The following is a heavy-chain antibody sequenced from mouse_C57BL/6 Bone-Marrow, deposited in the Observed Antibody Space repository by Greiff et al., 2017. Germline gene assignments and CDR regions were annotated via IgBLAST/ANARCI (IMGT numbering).Heavy chain of an antibody. CDR3: AREMVTTGNFDY. J-gene: IGHJ2*01. V-gene: IGHV5-4*01. CDR1: GFTFSSYA. Sequence: EVQVVESGGGLVKPGGSLKLSCAASGFTFSSYAMSWVRQTPEKRLEWVATISDGGSYTYYPDNVKGRFTISRDNAKNNLYLQMSHLKSEDTAMYYCAREMVTTGNFDYWGQGTTLTVSS. D-gene: IGHD2-2*01. CDR2: ISDGGSYT.